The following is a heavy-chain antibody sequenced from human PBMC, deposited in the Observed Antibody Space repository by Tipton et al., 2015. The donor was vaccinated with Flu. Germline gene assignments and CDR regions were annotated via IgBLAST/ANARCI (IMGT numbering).Heavy chain of an antibody. CDR1: GGSISSYY. CDR3: ARELNYGMEV. Sequence: TLSLTCTVSGGSISSYYWSWIRQPPGKGLEWSGYIYYSGSTNYNPSLKSRVTISLDTSKNQFSLKLSSVTAADTAVYYCARELNYGMEVWGQWITVTVSS. V-gene: IGHV4-59*01. CDR2: IYYSGST. J-gene: IGHJ6*02.